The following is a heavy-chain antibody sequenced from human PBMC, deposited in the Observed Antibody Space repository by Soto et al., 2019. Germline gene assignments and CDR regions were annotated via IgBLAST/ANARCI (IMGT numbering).Heavy chain of an antibody. D-gene: IGHD5-18*01. CDR3: ARELHPVKSQNHYYGMDV. J-gene: IGHJ6*02. CDR1: GYTFTGYY. CDR2: INPNSGGT. Sequence: RASVKVSCKASGYTFTGYYMHWVRQAPGQGLEWMGWINPNSGGTNYAQKFQGRVTMTRDTSISTAYMELSRLRSDDTAVYYCARELHPVKSQNHYYGMDVWGQGTTVTVSS. V-gene: IGHV1-2*02.